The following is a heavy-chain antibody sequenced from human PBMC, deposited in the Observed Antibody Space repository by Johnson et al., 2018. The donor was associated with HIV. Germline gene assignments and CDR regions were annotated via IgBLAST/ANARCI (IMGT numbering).Heavy chain of an antibody. CDR1: GFTFDDYA. Sequence: EVQVVESGGGLVQPGRSLRLSCAASGFTFDDYAMHWVRQAPGKGLEWVSGISWNSGSIGYADSVKGRFTISRDNAKNSLFLQMNSLRAEDTAVYYCAREGRRDAFDIWGQGTMVTVSS. CDR2: ISWNSGSI. D-gene: IGHD1-26*01. CDR3: AREGRRDAFDI. J-gene: IGHJ3*02. V-gene: IGHV3-9*01.